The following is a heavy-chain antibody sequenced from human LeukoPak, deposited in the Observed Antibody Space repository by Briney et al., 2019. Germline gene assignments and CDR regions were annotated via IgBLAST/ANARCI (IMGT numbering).Heavy chain of an antibody. D-gene: IGHD3-22*01. CDR2: IYYSGST. J-gene: IGHJ3*02. CDR3: ARVYDSSGYTDAFDI. CDR1: GGSISSGGYY. Sequence: PSETLSLTCTVSGGSISSGGYYWSWIRQHPGKGLEWIGYIYYSGSTCYNPSLKSRVTISVDTSKNQFSLKLSSVTAADTAVYYCARVYDSSGYTDAFDIWGQGTMVTVSS. V-gene: IGHV4-31*03.